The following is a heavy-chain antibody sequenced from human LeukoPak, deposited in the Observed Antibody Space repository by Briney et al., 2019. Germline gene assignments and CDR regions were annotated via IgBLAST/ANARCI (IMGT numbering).Heavy chain of an antibody. CDR3: ASSRGYSSTLWYYYMDV. CDR1: GGSFSGYY. V-gene: IGHV4-34*01. J-gene: IGHJ6*03. Sequence: SETLSLTCAVYGGSFSGYYWSWICQPPGKGLEWIGEINHSGPTNYNPSLKSRVTISIDTSRNQFSLKLSSLTAADTGVYYCASSRGYSSTLWYYYMDVWGKGTTVTVSS. CDR2: INHSGPT. D-gene: IGHD6-13*01.